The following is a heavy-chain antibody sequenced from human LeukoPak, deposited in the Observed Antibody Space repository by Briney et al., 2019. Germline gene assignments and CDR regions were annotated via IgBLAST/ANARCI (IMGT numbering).Heavy chain of an antibody. Sequence: SETLSLTCSVSGGSISSGSYYWRWIRQPAGKGLEWIGRIYTSGSTNYNPSLKSRVTISVDTSKNLFSLKLSSVTAADTAVYYCARAGVVRGCSSTSCFLDAFDIWGQGTMVTVSS. V-gene: IGHV4-61*02. CDR1: GGSISSGSYY. D-gene: IGHD2-2*01. CDR2: IYTSGST. J-gene: IGHJ3*02. CDR3: ARAGVVRGCSSTSCFLDAFDI.